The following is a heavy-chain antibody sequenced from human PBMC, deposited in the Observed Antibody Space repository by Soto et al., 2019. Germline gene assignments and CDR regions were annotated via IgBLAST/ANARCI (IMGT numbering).Heavy chain of an antibody. V-gene: IGHV4-30-2*01. CDR1: GGSISSGGFS. Sequence: QLQLQESGSGLVRPSQTLSLTCAVSGGSISSGGFSWSWILQPPGKGLESIGYIYHSGSTYYNPSLKSRVTISVDRSKNQFSLKLSSVTAADTAVYYCAGGIAARPLGYWGQGTLVTVSS. CDR2: IYHSGST. CDR3: AGGIAARPLGY. D-gene: IGHD6-6*01. J-gene: IGHJ4*02.